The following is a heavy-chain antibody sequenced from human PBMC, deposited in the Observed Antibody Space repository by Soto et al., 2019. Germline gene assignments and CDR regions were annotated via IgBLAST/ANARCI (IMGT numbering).Heavy chain of an antibody. V-gene: IGHV4-31*03. CDR3: ARDSDAYGMDV. CDR1: GGSISSGGYY. J-gene: IGHJ6*02. Sequence: SETLSLTCTVSGGSISSGGYYWSWIRQHPGKGLEWIGYIYYSGSTYYNPSLKSRVTISVDTSKNQFSLKLSSVTAADTAVYYCARDSDAYGMDVWGQGTTVTVSS. CDR2: IYYSGST.